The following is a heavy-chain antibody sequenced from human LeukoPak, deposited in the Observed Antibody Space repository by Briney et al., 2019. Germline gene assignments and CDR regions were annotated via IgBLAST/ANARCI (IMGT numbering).Heavy chain of an antibody. D-gene: IGHD3-10*01. Sequence: GESLKISCQGSGYIFTSHWIAWVRQMPGKGLEWMGVIFPGDSDTRYSPSFQGQVTISADKSSGYAYLQWSSLKASDTAMYYCVRQEKLSSGSRSVDYWGQGTLVTVSS. CDR2: IFPGDSDT. CDR1: GYIFTSHW. J-gene: IGHJ4*02. V-gene: IGHV5-51*01. CDR3: VRQEKLSSGSRSVDY.